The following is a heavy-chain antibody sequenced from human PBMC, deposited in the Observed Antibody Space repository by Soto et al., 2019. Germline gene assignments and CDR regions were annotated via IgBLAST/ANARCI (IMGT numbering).Heavy chain of an antibody. CDR3: AKGEPAGTPHHYYFYYGLDV. V-gene: IGHV3-30*11. CDR1: EPTSVRFA. J-gene: IGHJ6*02. Sequence: GSRTPAGPASEPTSVRFAIQWGRQAPGKWSGWVAVISYDGNNKWYADSLKGRFTISSDNSKNTLDLQINSLRAEDTAVYYCAKGEPAGTPHHYYFYYGLDVWGQGTTVTVSS. CDR2: ISYDGNNK. D-gene: IGHD6-13*01.